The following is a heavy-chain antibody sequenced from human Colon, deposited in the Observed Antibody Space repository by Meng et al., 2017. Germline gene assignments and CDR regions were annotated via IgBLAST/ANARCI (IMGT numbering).Heavy chain of an antibody. CDR2: IYYTGNT. D-gene: IGHD2-21*02. CDR1: GASVSSGDYY. J-gene: IGHJ5*02. V-gene: IGHV4-61*08. Sequence: VQVRGSGPGLVRPSETLSLTCTVSGASVSSGDYYWSWIRQPPGKGLEWLGYIYYTGNTNYNPSLKNRVTISLDTSNNQFSLKLTSMTAADAAIYYCARVNGDFDEAWFDPWGQGTLVTVSS. CDR3: ARVNGDFDEAWFDP.